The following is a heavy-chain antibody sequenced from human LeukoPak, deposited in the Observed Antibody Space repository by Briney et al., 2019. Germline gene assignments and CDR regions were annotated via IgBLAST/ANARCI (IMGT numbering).Heavy chain of an antibody. CDR1: GGSINSYY. J-gene: IGHJ4*02. V-gene: IGHV4-59*08. CDR3: ARHYRGLYGDDTPPLFDY. D-gene: IGHD4-17*01. CDR2: IYYSGST. Sequence: SETLSLTCTVSGGSINSYYWSWIRQPPGKGLEWIGYIYYSGSTNYNPSLKSRVTISVDTSKNQFSLKLSSVTAADTAVYYCARHYRGLYGDDTPPLFDYWGQGTLVTVSS.